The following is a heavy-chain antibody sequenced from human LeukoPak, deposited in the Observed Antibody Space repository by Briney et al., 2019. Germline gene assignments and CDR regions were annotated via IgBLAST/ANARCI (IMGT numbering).Heavy chain of an antibody. D-gene: IGHD6-25*01. J-gene: IGHJ4*02. V-gene: IGHV4-39*07. CDR2: IYYSGST. CDR1: GGSFSSSSYY. CDR3: ARDPSGHGYFDY. Sequence: SETLSLTCTVSGGSFSSSSYYWGWIRQPPGKGLEWIGSIYYSGSTYYNPSLKSRVTMSVDMSKNQFSLKVTSVTAADTAVFFCARDPSGHGYFDYWGQGMLVTV.